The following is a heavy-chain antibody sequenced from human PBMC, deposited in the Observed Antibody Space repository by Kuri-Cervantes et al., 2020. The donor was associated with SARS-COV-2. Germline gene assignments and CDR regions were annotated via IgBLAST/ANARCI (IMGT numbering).Heavy chain of an antibody. J-gene: IGHJ3*02. CDR2: ISSSSSTI. CDR1: GFTFSSYS. Sequence: ETLSLTCAASGFTFSSYSMNWVRQAPGKGLEWVSYISSSSSTIYYADSVKGRFTISRDNSKNTLYLQMNSLRAEDTAVYYCASNRDNWNDVVDAFDIWGQGTMVTVSS. V-gene: IGHV3-48*01. CDR3: ASNRDNWNDVVDAFDI. D-gene: IGHD1-20*01.